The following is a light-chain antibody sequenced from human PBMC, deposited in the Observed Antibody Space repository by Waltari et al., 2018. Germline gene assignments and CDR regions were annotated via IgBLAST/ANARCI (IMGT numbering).Light chain of an antibody. CDR3: QQRSTSYT. V-gene: IGKV3-11*01. CDR1: QRPSYA. CDR2: DTT. Sequence: EIVLTQSPATLSLSPGERATLSSRASQRPSYALAWYQQRPGLAPRLLIYDTTNSATGIPPRVSGCGSGTDFTLTISSLEPEDFAVYYCQQRSTSYTFGQGTRLEIK. J-gene: IGKJ2*01.